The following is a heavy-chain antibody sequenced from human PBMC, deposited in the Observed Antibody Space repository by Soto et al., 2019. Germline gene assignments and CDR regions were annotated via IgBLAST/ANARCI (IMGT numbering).Heavy chain of an antibody. J-gene: IGHJ4*02. CDR2: IYHGGST. CDR1: SLSVTSGGFS. CDR3: ARAVRRSIYETSGYANYFDY. D-gene: IGHD3-22*01. V-gene: IGHV4-30-2*01. Sequence: QLQLRESGSGLLKPSQTLSLTCAVSSLSVTSGGFSWSWIRQPPGKGLEWIGVIYHGGSTHYNPSLRGRVTMSVDSSKNQFSLKLSSVPAADTAVYYCARAVRRSIYETSGYANYFDYWGQGAPVTVSS.